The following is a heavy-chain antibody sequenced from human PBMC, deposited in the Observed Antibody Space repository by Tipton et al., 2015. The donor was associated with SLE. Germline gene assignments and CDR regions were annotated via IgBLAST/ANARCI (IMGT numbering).Heavy chain of an antibody. CDR2: ISAYNGNT. V-gene: IGHV1-18*01. CDR1: GYTFISYD. J-gene: IGHJ4*02. D-gene: IGHD3-3*01. Sequence: QLVQSGPEVKKPGASVKVSCKASGYTFISYDISWVRQAPGQGLEWMGWISAYNGNTNYAQKFQGRVTMTTDTSTSTAYMELRSLRSDDPAVYYCASTTYYDFWSGSYYFDYWGQRTLVVVSS. CDR3: ASTTYYDFWSGSYYFDY.